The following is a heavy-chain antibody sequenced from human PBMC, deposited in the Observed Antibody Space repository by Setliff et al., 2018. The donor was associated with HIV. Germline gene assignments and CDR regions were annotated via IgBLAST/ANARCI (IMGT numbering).Heavy chain of an antibody. J-gene: IGHJ4*02. CDR3: AREGPKTYYFDY. CDR2: TSGYNDNA. Sequence: ASVKVSCKASGYSFTTFGITWVRQAPGQGLEWMGWTSGYNDNANYAQKFQGRVTLTSDTSTNTVYMELSSLRSEDTAVYYCAREGPKTYYFDYWGQGTLVTVPQ. V-gene: IGHV1-18*01. CDR1: GYSFTTFG.